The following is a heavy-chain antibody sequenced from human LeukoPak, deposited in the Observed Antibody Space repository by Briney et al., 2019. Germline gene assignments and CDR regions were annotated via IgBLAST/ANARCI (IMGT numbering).Heavy chain of an antibody. CDR2: ISGGAGST. CDR1: AITFSTYA. Sequence: PGGSLRLSCAASAITFSTYAMSWVRQAPGKGLECVSVISGGAGSTYYADSVKGRFTISRDNSKNTLYLQMNSLRAEDTAVYYCARAHETRDYYYYGMDVWGQGTTVTVSS. J-gene: IGHJ6*02. V-gene: IGHV3-23*01. CDR3: ARAHETRDYYYYGMDV.